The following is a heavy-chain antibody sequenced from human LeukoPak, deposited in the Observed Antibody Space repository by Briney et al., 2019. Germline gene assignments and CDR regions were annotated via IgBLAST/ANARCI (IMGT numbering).Heavy chain of an antibody. D-gene: IGHD6-13*01. J-gene: IGHJ4*02. CDR1: GFTFSDYN. V-gene: IGHV3-11*01. CDR3: AKPRVAAPGVFDS. Sequence: GGSLRLSCAASGFTFSDYNMRWIRQAPGKGLEWVSSISRSGSTKYYADSVKGRFIISRDNAKNSLYLQMNSLRLEDTALYYCAKPRVAAPGVFDSWGQGTLVTVSS. CDR2: ISRSGSTK.